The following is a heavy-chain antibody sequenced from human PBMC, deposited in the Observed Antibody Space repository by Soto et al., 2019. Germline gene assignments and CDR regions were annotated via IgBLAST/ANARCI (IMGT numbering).Heavy chain of an antibody. CDR1: GFTFSSYA. V-gene: IGHV3-30-3*01. CDR3: ARDRSSGSPYYYYGMDL. D-gene: IGHD1-26*01. Sequence: QVQLVESGGGVVQPGRSLRLSCAASGFTFSSYAMHWVRQAPGKGLEWVAVISYDGSNKYYADSVKGRFTISRDNSKNTLYLQMNSLRAEDTAVDYCARDRSSGSPYYYYGMDLWGQRTAVTVSS. CDR2: ISYDGSNK. J-gene: IGHJ6*02.